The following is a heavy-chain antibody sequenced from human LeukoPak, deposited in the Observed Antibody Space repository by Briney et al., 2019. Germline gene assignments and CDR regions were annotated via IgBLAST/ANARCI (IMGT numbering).Heavy chain of an antibody. Sequence: ASVKVSCKASGYTFTGYYMHWVRQAPGQGLEWMGRINPNSGXXXYXXXXQGRVTMTRDTSISTAYMELSRLRSDDTAVYYCARVDGGAVVFDYWGQGTLVTVSS. V-gene: IGHV1-2*06. CDR2: INPNSGXX. J-gene: IGHJ4*02. D-gene: IGHD6-19*01. CDR1: GYTFTGYY. CDR3: ARVDGGAVVFDY.